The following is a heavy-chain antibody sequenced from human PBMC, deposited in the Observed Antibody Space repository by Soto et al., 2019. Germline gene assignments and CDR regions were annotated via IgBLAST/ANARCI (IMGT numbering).Heavy chain of an antibody. CDR1: GGSISSGGYY. CDR3: ARDINFGGNWFDP. Sequence: QVQLQESGPGLVKPSQTLSLTCTVSGGSISSGGYYWSWIRQHPGKGLEWIGYIYYSGSTYYNPSLKSRVTVSVDTSKNQFSLKLSSVTAADTAVYYCARDINFGGNWFDPWGQGTLVTVSS. V-gene: IGHV4-31*03. D-gene: IGHD4-17*01. J-gene: IGHJ5*02. CDR2: IYYSGST.